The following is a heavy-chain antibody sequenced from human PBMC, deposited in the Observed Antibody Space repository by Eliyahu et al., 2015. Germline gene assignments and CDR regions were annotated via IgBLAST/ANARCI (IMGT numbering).Heavy chain of an antibody. CDR2: IYSGGST. J-gene: IGHJ2*01. Sequence: ESGGGLVQPGGSLRLSCAASGFTVSSNYMSWVRQAPGKGLEWVSVIYSGGSTYYADSVKGRFTISRDNSKNTLYLQMNSLRAEDTAVYYCARWGGYCSGGSCAPTTRWYFDLWGRGTLVTVSS. V-gene: IGHV3-66*01. D-gene: IGHD2-15*01. CDR3: ARWGGYCSGGSCAPTTRWYFDL. CDR1: GFTVSSNY.